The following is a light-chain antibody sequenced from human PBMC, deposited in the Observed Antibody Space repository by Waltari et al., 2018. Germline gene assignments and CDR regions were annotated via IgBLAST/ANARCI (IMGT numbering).Light chain of an antibody. J-gene: IGKJ1*01. CDR3: MQSLQTLWT. CDR2: LGS. CDR1: QSLLHRNGNLY. V-gene: IGKV2-28*01. Sequence: DIVVTQSPLSLPVTPGEPASISCRSSQSLLHRNGNLYLDWYLQKPGQSPQLLIYLGSNRASGVPDRFSGSGSGTDFTLRISRVEAEDVGVYYCMQSLQTLWTFGPGTKVEIK.